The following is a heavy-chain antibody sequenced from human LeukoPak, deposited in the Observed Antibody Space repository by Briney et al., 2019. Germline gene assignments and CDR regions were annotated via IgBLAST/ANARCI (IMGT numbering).Heavy chain of an antibody. CDR3: ATHIYGYKYGVDV. CDR1: GGSISTYY. CDR2: IYYSGKT. V-gene: IGHV4-59*08. Sequence: KPSETLSLTCTVSGGSISTYYGSWVRQHPGKGMEWIGYIYYSGKTNYNPSLKSLATISVDTSKKQFSLKLSSVTAADTAVYYCATHIYGYKYGVDVWGQGTTVTVSS. D-gene: IGHD5-18*01. J-gene: IGHJ6*02.